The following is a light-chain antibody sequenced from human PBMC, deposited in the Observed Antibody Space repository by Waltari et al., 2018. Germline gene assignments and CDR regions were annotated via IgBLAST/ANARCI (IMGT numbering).Light chain of an antibody. CDR3: CAYAGSPWV. CDR2: EGS. Sequence: SALTQPASVSGPPGQSITISCTGTSSDVGSHNLVTWYQQHPGKAPQLMSYEGSKRPSGDVDRCAGSKSGNTASLTVSGLQAEDEADYYFCAYAGSPWVFGGGTKLTVL. V-gene: IGLV2-23*01. CDR1: SSDVGSHNL. J-gene: IGLJ3*02.